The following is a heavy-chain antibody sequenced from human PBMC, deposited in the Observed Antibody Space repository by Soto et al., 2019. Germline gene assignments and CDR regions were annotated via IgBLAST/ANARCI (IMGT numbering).Heavy chain of an antibody. V-gene: IGHV3-23*01. CDR2: ISGSGGST. Sequence: GGSLRLSCAASGFTFSSYAMSWVRQAPGKGLEWVSAISGSGGSTYYADSVKGRFTISRDNSKNTLYLQMNSLRAEDTAVYYCAKGRDYYDSSGYNNFDYWGQGTLVTVSS. D-gene: IGHD3-22*01. J-gene: IGHJ4*02. CDR1: GFTFSSYA. CDR3: AKGRDYYDSSGYNNFDY.